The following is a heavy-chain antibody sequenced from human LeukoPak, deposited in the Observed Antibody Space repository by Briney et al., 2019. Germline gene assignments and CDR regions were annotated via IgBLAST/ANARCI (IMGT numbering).Heavy chain of an antibody. V-gene: IGHV4-59*01. D-gene: IGHD6-19*01. CDR3: ARHRPLLRYSSGWYAYYFDY. J-gene: IGHJ4*02. CDR2: IYYSGST. CDR1: GGSISSYY. Sequence: KPSESLSLPCAVSGGSISSYYWSWIRQPPGKGREWIGYIYYSGSTNYNPSLKSRVTISVDTSKNQFSLKLSSVTAADTAAYYCARHRPLLRYSSGWYAYYFDYWGQGTLVTVSS.